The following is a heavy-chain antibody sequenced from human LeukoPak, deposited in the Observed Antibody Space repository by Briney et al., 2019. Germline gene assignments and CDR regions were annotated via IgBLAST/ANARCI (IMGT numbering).Heavy chain of an antibody. Sequence: PAETLSLTSTVSGGSISSGGYYWSWIRQHPGKGLEGIGYIYYSGSTYYNPSLKSRVTISVDTSKNQFSLKLSSVTAADPAVYYCAREGHDYGGNNGMDVWGQGTTVTVSS. CDR2: IYYSGST. D-gene: IGHD4-23*01. CDR1: GGSISSGGYY. J-gene: IGHJ6*02. CDR3: AREGHDYGGNNGMDV. V-gene: IGHV4-31*03.